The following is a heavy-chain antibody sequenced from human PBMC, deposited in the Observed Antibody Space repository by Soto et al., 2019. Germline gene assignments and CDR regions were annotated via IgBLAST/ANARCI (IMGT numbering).Heavy chain of an antibody. V-gene: IGHV4-34*01. CDR2: INHSGST. CDR3: ARRRRRNIVGATIAERWGYYFDY. D-gene: IGHD1-26*01. CDR1: GGSFSGYY. Sequence: SETLSLTCAVYGGSFSGYYWSWIRQPPGKGLEWIGEINHSGSTNYNPSLKSRVTISVDTSKNQFSLKLSSVTAADTAVYYCARRRRRNIVGATIAERWGYYFDYWGQGTLVTVSS. J-gene: IGHJ4*02.